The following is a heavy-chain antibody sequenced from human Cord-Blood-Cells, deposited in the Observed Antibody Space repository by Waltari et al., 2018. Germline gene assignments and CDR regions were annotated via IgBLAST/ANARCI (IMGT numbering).Heavy chain of an antibody. CDR2: IYYSGST. CDR1: GGSISSSSYY. CDR3: ARQTAYYYDSSGYYFDWFDP. Sequence: QLQLQESGPGLVKPSETLSLTCTVSGGSISSSSYYWGWIRQPPGTGLEWIGRIYYSGSTYYNPSLKSRVTISVDTSKNQFSLKLSSVTAADTAVYYCARQTAYYYDSSGYYFDWFDPWGQGTLVTVSS. J-gene: IGHJ5*02. V-gene: IGHV4-39*01. D-gene: IGHD3-22*01.